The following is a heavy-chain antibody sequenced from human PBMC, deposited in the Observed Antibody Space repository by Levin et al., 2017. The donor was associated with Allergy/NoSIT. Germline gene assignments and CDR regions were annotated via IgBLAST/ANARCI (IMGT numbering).Heavy chain of an antibody. Sequence: QLGESLKISCAASGFTFSTYAMSWVRQAAGRGLEWVSTVSGSGDKTWYADSVKGRFTISRDNSKNTLYLQMNSLRADDTAVYYCAKDGQFTPVITNWGQGTLVTVSS. CDR2: VSGSGDKT. D-gene: IGHD4-17*01. CDR3: AKDGQFTPVITN. V-gene: IGHV3-23*01. CDR1: GFTFSTYA. J-gene: IGHJ4*02.